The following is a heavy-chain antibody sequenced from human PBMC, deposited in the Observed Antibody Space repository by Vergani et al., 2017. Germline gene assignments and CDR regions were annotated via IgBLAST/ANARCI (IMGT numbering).Heavy chain of an antibody. Sequence: EVELVQSGPEMRKPGESLKISCKGSDYSFGNYWIGWVRQMPGKGLEWMGIIYPADSDTRYSPSFQGQVTISADKSISTAFLQWDSLKASDTALYHCARHTTYTDSWGQGTLVTVSS. CDR1: DYSFGNYW. CDR2: IYPADSDT. J-gene: IGHJ4*02. CDR3: ARHTTYTDS. D-gene: IGHD1-1*01. V-gene: IGHV5-51*01.